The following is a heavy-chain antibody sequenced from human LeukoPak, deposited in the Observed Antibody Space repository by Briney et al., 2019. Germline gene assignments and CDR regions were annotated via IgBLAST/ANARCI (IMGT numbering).Heavy chain of an antibody. J-gene: IGHJ2*01. Sequence: SETLSLTCTVSGGSISSGSCCWSWIRQAAGKGLEWIGRIDTSGGTNYNPSLKIRVTISIDTSKNQVSLKVSSVTAADTAVYYCARDKTRWYFDLWGRGTLVTVSS. CDR1: GGSISSGSCC. CDR3: ARDKTRWYFDL. V-gene: IGHV4-61*02. CDR2: IDTSGGT.